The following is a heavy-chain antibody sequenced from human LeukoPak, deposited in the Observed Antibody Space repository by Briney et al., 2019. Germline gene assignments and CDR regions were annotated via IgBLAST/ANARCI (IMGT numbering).Heavy chain of an antibody. CDR3: ARGAAAGHFDY. J-gene: IGHJ4*02. Sequence: ASVKVSCKASGYTFTSYAMHWVRQAPGQRLEWMGWINAGNGNTKYSQKFQGRVTITRDTSASTAYMELSSLRSEDTAMYYCARGAAAGHFDYWGQGTLVTVSS. V-gene: IGHV1-3*01. D-gene: IGHD6-13*01. CDR2: INAGNGNT. CDR1: GYTFTSYA.